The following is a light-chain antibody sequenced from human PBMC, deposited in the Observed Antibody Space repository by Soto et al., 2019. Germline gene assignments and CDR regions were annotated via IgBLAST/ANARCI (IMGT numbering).Light chain of an antibody. Sequence: QSVLTQPPSVSGAPGQRVTISCTGSSSNIGAGYDVHWYQQVPGTAPKLLIYANSNRPSGVPDRFSGSKSGTSASLAITGLQAEDEADYHCQSYDSSLSGSVFGGGTQLTVL. CDR2: ANS. V-gene: IGLV1-40*01. J-gene: IGLJ7*01. CDR3: QSYDSSLSGSV. CDR1: SSNIGAGYD.